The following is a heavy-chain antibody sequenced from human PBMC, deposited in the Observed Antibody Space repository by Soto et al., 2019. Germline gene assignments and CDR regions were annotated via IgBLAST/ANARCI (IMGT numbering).Heavy chain of an antibody. CDR1: GFDFRSYG. J-gene: IGHJ3*02. Sequence: GGSLRRSCVASGFDFRSYGMNWVRQAPGKGLEWVSNIRANDESIYYADSVKGRVSVSRDNAKNSLFLEMNSLRVDDTAVYYCARETLRDAIDIWGQGTMVTVSS. CDR2: IRANDESI. V-gene: IGHV3-48*03. CDR3: ARETLRDAIDI.